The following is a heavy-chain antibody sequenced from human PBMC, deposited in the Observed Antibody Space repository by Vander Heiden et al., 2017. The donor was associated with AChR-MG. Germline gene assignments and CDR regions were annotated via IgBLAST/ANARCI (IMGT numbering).Heavy chain of an antibody. CDR1: GGPFSGYY. J-gene: IGHJ6*02. V-gene: IGHV4-34*01. Sequence: QVQLQQWGAGLLKPSETLSLTCGFSGGPFSGYYWSWIRQPPGKGLEWLGEVNNGGTSNYNSSLKSRVTISVDTSKNQFSLRLTSVTAADTAVYYCTRGWGMDVWGQGTTVTVSS. CDR3: TRGWGMDV. CDR2: VNNGGTS.